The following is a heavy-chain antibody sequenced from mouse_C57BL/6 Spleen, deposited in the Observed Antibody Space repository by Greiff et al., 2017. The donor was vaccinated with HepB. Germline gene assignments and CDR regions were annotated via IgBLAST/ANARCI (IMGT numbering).Heavy chain of an antibody. J-gene: IGHJ2*01. Sequence: QVQLKQPGAELVRPGSSVKLSCKASGYTFTSYWMHWVKQRPIQGLEWIGNIDPSDSETHYNQKFKDKATLTVDKSSSTAYMQLSSLTSEDSAVYCCARGDSSGYGYWGQGTTLTVSS. D-gene: IGHD3-2*02. V-gene: IGHV1-52*01. CDR2: IDPSDSET. CDR3: ARGDSSGYGY. CDR1: GYTFTSYW.